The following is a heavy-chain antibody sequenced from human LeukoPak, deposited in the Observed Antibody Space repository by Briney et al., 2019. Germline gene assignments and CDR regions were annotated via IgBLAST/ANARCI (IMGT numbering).Heavy chain of an antibody. J-gene: IGHJ4*02. CDR3: AKDYYDSSGYPDNFDY. D-gene: IGHD3-22*01. CDR2: ISFDGSSK. V-gene: IGHV3-30*18. Sequence: GGSLRLSCAASGFTFSSYGMHWVRQAPGKGLEWVAVISFDGSSKYYADSVKGRFTISRDNSKNTLYLQMNSLRPEDTAVYYCAKDYYDSSGYPDNFDYWGQGTLVTVSS. CDR1: GFTFSSYG.